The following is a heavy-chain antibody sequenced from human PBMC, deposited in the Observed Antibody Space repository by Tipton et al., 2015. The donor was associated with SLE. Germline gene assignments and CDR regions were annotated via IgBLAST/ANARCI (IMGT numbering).Heavy chain of an antibody. CDR3: ARRLTRYSGYDYFDY. J-gene: IGHJ4*02. V-gene: IGHV4-39*07. Sequence: GLVKPSETLSLTCTVSGGSISSSSYYWGWIRQPPGKGLEWIGSIYYSGSTNYNPSLKSRVTISVDTSKNQFSLKLSSVTAADTAVYYCARRLTRYSGYDYFDYWGQGTLVTVSS. D-gene: IGHD5-12*01. CDR1: GGSISSSSYY. CDR2: IYYSGST.